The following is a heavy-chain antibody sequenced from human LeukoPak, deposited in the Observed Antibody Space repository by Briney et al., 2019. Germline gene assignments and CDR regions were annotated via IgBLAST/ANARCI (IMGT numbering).Heavy chain of an antibody. CDR2: ISISSSYI. V-gene: IGHV3-21*04. CDR3: AKSEDIVVVVAANFDY. CDR1: GFTFSRYS. Sequence: GGSLRLSCAASGFTFSRYSMNWVRQAPGKGLEWVSSISISSSYIYYADSVKGRFTISRDNSKNTLYLQMNSLRAEDTAVYYCAKSEDIVVVVAANFDYWGQGTLVTVSS. J-gene: IGHJ4*02. D-gene: IGHD2-15*01.